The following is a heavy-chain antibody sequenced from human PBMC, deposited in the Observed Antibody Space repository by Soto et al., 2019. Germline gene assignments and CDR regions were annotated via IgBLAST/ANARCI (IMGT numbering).Heavy chain of an antibody. Sequence: EVQLVESGGGLVQPGRSLRLSCAASGFTFDDYAMHWVRQAPGKGLEWVSGISWNSGSIGYADSVKGRFTISRDNAKNSLYQQMNSLSAEDTALYYCAKDINYGDPIEGWYFVLWGRGTLMTVSS. V-gene: IGHV3-9*01. D-gene: IGHD4-17*01. CDR3: AKDINYGDPIEGWYFVL. CDR1: GFTFDDYA. CDR2: ISWNSGSI. J-gene: IGHJ2*01.